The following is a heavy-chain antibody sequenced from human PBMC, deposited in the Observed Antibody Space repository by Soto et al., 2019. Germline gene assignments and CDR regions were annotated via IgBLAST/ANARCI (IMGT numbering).Heavy chain of an antibody. V-gene: IGHV1-3*01. CDR2: INAGSGNT. CDR1: GYTSTNYG. Sequence: ASVKVSCKASGYTSTNYGMHWVRQAPGQRLEWMGWINAGSGNTKYSQKFQGRITITTDKSTSTVYMELSSLRSEDTAVYYCARDRAGGIDYYYYYGMDVWGQGTTVTVSS. D-gene: IGHD3-10*01. CDR3: ARDRAGGIDYYYYYGMDV. J-gene: IGHJ6*02.